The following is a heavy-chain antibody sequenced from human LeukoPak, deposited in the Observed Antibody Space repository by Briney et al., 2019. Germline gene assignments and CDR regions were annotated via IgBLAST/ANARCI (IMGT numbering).Heavy chain of an antibody. CDR3: ARGYSGYDPLHHPYDY. D-gene: IGHD5-12*01. Sequence: SETLSLTCAVSGGSISSSNWWSWVRKPPGKGLEWIGEIYHSGSTNYNPSLKSRVTISVDKSKNQFSLKLSSVTAADTAVYYCARGYSGYDPLHHPYDYWGQGTLVTVSS. CDR1: GGSISSSNW. J-gene: IGHJ4*02. CDR2: IYHSGST. V-gene: IGHV4-4*02.